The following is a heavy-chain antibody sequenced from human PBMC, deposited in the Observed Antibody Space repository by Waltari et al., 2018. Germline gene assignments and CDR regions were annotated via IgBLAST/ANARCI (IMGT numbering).Heavy chain of an antibody. CDR2: SSPNSGGT. Sequence: QVQLVQSGAEVKKPGASVKVSCKASGYTFTDWYMYWVRQAPGQGLEWMGRSSPNSGGTNDAQKFQGRVTMTRDTSISTAYMELSRLTSDDTAVYYCAKGGDCNGGSCNFDYWGQGTVVTVSS. CDR3: AKGGDCNGGSCNFDY. CDR1: GYTFTDWY. D-gene: IGHD2-15*01. J-gene: IGHJ4*02. V-gene: IGHV1-2*06.